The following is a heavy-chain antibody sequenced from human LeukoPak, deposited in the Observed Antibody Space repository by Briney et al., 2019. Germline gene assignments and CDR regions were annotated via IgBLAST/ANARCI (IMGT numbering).Heavy chain of an antibody. Sequence: PGGSLRLSCAASAFTFSSYWMHWVRQAPGKGLVWVSRINSDGSSTSYADSVKGRFTISRDNAKNTLYLQMNSLRAEDTAVYYCASGSGYTAFDIWGQGTMVTVSS. CDR2: INSDGSST. CDR1: AFTFSSYW. J-gene: IGHJ3*02. D-gene: IGHD5-12*01. V-gene: IGHV3-74*01. CDR3: ASGSGYTAFDI.